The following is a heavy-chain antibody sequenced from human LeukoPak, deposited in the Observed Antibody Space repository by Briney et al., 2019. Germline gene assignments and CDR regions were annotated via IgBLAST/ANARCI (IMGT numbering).Heavy chain of an antibody. V-gene: IGHV3-33*01. D-gene: IGHD3-10*01. CDR1: GFTFSSYG. J-gene: IGHJ3*02. CDR3: ARGTNVFLWFGTTSDAFDI. Sequence: PGGSLRLSCAASGFTFSSYGMHWVRQAPGKGLEWVAVIWYDGSNKYYADSVKGRFTISRDNSKNTLYLQMNSLRAEDTAVYYCARGTNVFLWFGTTSDAFDIWGQGTMVTVSS. CDR2: IWYDGSNK.